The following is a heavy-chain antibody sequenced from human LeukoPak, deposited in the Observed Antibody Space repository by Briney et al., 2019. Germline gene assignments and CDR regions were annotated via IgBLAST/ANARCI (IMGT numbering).Heavy chain of an antibody. J-gene: IGHJ4*02. Sequence: GASVKVSCTASGYTFTSYDINWVRQATGQGLEWMGWMNPNSGNTGYAQTFQGRVTITRNTSISTAYMELSSLRSEDTAVYYCARSDYGDSFDYWGQGTLVTVSS. CDR2: MNPNSGNT. CDR3: ARSDYGDSFDY. CDR1: GYTFTSYD. V-gene: IGHV1-8*01. D-gene: IGHD4-17*01.